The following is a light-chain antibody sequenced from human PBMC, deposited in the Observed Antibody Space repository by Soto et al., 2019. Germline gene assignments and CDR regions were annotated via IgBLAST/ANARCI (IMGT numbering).Light chain of an antibody. CDR1: SSDLAIYNY. CDR2: QVT. Sequence: QSVLTKPASVSGSPGQSITISCTGTSSDLAIYNYVSWYQQQPGKAPKLMIYQVTNRPSGVSNRFSGSRSGNTASLTISGLQAEDEADYYFILITSSITYVFGPATKVTV. V-gene: IGLV2-14*01. CDR3: ILITSSITYV. J-gene: IGLJ1*01.